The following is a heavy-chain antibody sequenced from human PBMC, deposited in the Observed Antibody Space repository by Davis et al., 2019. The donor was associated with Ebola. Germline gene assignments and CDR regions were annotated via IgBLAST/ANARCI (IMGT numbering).Heavy chain of an antibody. CDR1: GFTVSSNY. Sequence: PGGSLRLSCAASGFTVSSNYMSWVRQAPGKGLECVSVIYSGGSTYYADSLKGRFTISTDNSRNTLYLHMNSLRAEDTAMYYCAKGIMIPVAGTGYAFHMWGQGTMVTVSS. J-gene: IGHJ3*02. CDR3: AKGIMIPVAGTGYAFHM. CDR2: IYSGGST. D-gene: IGHD6-19*01. V-gene: IGHV3-66*01.